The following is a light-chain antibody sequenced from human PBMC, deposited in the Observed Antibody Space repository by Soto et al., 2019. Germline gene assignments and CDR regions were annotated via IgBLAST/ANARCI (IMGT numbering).Light chain of an antibody. Sequence: EIVLTQSPGTLSLSPGERATLSCRASQSVTSSYLAWYQQKPGQAPRLLIYAASSRATGIPDRFSGSGSGTDFTLTISRLEPEDFAVYYCHQFGDSPPTFGQWTTVEV. CDR3: HQFGDSPPT. J-gene: IGKJ1*01. CDR1: QSVTSSY. CDR2: AAS. V-gene: IGKV3-20*01.